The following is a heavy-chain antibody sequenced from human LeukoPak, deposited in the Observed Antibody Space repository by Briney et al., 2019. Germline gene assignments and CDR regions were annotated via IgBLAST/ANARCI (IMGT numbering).Heavy chain of an antibody. V-gene: IGHV3-30*18. CDR2: ISYGGNNK. CDR3: AKDRYCSGGSCYAFDY. J-gene: IGHJ4*02. Sequence: GGSLRLSCAASGFIFRNYGMHWVRQAPGKGLEWVAIISYGGNNKFYAASVKGRFTISRDDSKNTLYLQMNSLRAEDTAVYYCAKDRYCSGGSCYAFDYWGQGTLVTVSS. D-gene: IGHD2-15*01. CDR1: GFIFRNYG.